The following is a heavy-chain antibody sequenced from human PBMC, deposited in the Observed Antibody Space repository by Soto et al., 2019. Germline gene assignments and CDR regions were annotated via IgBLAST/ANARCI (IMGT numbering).Heavy chain of an antibody. D-gene: IGHD3-10*01. CDR2: INHSGST. CDR1: GGSFSGYY. J-gene: IGHJ5*02. Sequence: SETLSLTCAVYGGSFSGYYWSWIRQPPGKGLEWIGEINHSGSTNYNPSFKSRVTISVDTSKNQFSLKLSSVTAADTAVYYCARGRRAPYGSGSYYSNWFDPWGQGTLVTVSS. CDR3: ARGRRAPYGSGSYYSNWFDP. V-gene: IGHV4-34*01.